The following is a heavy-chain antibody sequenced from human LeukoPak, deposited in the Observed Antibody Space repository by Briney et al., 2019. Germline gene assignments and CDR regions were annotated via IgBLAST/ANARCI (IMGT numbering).Heavy chain of an antibody. J-gene: IGHJ6*02. Sequence: PSETLSLTCTVSGGPISSYYWSWLRQPPGKGLEWIGYIYYSGSTNYNPSLKSRVTISVDTSKNQFSLKLSSVTAADTAVYYCARSFHTYYYGSGFYGMDVWGQGTTVTVSS. CDR2: IYYSGST. CDR3: ARSFHTYYYGSGFYGMDV. D-gene: IGHD3-10*01. V-gene: IGHV4-59*01. CDR1: GGPISSYY.